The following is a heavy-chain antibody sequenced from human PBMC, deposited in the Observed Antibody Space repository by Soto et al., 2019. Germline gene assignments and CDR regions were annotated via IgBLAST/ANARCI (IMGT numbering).Heavy chain of an antibody. CDR3: VRVYGRSSCFFDS. V-gene: IGHV4-38-2*01. CDR2: IYHSGTT. Sequence: PSETLSLTCGVSGYSLTSGYHWGFIRQPPGKGLEWIGTIYHSGTTYYNPSLMSRVTMSVDTSKNQFSLKVTSATAADTAVYFCVRVYGRSSCFFDSWGQGTLVTVSS. CDR1: GYSLTSGYH. J-gene: IGHJ4*02. D-gene: IGHD6-6*01.